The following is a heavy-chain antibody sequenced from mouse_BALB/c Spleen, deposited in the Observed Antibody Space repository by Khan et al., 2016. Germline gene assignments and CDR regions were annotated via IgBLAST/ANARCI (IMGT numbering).Heavy chain of an antibody. CDR1: GYSITSGYS. CDR3: ARWDYAEIFAY. Sequence: EVQLQESGPDLVKPSQSLSLTCTVTGYSITSGYSWHWIRQFPGNQLEWMGYIHYSGSTNYNPSLKSRISITRDTSTNQFFLQLNSVTTEDTDTYYCARWDYAEIFAYWGQGTLVTVSA. J-gene: IGHJ3*01. V-gene: IGHV3-1*02. CDR2: IHYSGST. D-gene: IGHD1-1*01.